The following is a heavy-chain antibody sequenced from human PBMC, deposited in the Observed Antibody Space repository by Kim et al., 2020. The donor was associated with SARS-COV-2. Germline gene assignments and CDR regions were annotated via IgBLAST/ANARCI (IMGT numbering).Heavy chain of an antibody. CDR1: GFTFSTYS. CDR2: TSSGSSSR. Sequence: GGSLRLSCAASGFTFSTYSMIWVRQAPGKGLEWLSYTSSGSSSRFYADSVKGRIIISRDNAKNSVFLHMERLRVDDTAIYYCAREAGTGISADGMDVWGRGTMVTVSS. D-gene: IGHD6-13*01. CDR3: AREAGTGISADGMDV. V-gene: IGHV3-48*04. J-gene: IGHJ6*02.